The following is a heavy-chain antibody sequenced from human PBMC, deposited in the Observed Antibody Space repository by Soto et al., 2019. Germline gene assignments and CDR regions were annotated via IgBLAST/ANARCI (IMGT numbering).Heavy chain of an antibody. Sequence: ESLSPTGAGSGAAISDCNLWTWRRAFPGKGLQWVGEIHHIGTTNYNPSLQSRVHISTDKAKKQFSVELLSLTAADTAIYYCERGRRTVQNNRVFFDPWGPGRLVTVSS. CDR3: ERGRRTVQNNRVFFDP. V-gene: IGHV4-4*02. CDR1: GAAISDCNL. CDR2: IHHIGTT. D-gene: IGHD1-1*01. J-gene: IGHJ5*02.